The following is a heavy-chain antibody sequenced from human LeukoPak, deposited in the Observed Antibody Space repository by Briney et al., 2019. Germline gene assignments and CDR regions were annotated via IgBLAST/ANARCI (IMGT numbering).Heavy chain of an antibody. D-gene: IGHD4-17*01. CDR2: ISSDSSYI. CDR3: ARIRDFGASYHYFYMDV. V-gene: IGHV3-21*01. J-gene: IGHJ6*03. Sequence: GGSLRLFCSASAFTFSSCSMNWVRQAPGKELGWVSAISSDSSYIYYADSVRGRFTISRDNPKNSLYLQVSSLRAEDTAAYYCARIRDFGASYHYFYMDVWGKGTTVTVYS. CDR1: AFTFSSCS.